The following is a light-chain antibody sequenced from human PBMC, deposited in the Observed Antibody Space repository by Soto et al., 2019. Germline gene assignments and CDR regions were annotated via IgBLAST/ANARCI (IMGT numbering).Light chain of an antibody. CDR3: QHYYTTPRT. CDR1: RSVLYNSNNKNY. Sequence: DIVMTQSPDSLAVSLGERATINCKSSRSVLYNSNNKNYLAWYQQKPGQPPKLLIYWASTRESGVPDRFSGSGSETDITLTTSSLQTEDVAVYYCQHYYTTPRTFGLGTKLEIK. CDR2: WAS. V-gene: IGKV4-1*01. J-gene: IGKJ2*01.